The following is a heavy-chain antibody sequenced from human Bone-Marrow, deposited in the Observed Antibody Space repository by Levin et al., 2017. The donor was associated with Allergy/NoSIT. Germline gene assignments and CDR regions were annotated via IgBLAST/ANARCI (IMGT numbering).Heavy chain of an antibody. CDR2: IDWDDDK. J-gene: IGHJ1*01. D-gene: IGHD3-10*01. Sequence: SGPTLVKPTQTLTLTCTLSGFSIGTRGMCVSWIRQPPGEALEWLARIDWDDDKYYNTSLKTRLTIFKDTSKNQVVLTMTNMDPVDTATYYCAQMGYDRSGRPLEYFQWWGQGTLVTVSS. V-gene: IGHV2-70*11. CDR1: GFSIGTRGMC. CDR3: AQMGYDRSGRPLEYFQW.